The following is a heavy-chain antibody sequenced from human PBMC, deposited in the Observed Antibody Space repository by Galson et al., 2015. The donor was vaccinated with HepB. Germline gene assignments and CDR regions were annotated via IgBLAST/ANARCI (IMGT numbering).Heavy chain of an antibody. D-gene: IGHD3-22*01. V-gene: IGHV3-53*01. CDR3: ARDGIYDRSGYFAS. Sequence: SLRLSCAASGFPFGTNDMSWVRQAPGKGLEWVSVIYSGGTTYYADSVKGRFTISRDNSKSTLYLQMNSLRAEDTAVYFCARDGIYDRSGYFASWGQGTLVTVSS. J-gene: IGHJ5*02. CDR1: GFPFGTND. CDR2: IYSGGTT.